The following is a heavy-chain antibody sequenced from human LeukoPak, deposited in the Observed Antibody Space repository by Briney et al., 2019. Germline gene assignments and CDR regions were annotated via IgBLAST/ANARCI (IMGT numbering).Heavy chain of an antibody. V-gene: IGHV4-59*01. J-gene: IGHJ6*03. CDR3: ARSSEGRYYYDSSDYSYYYYYMDV. CDR1: GGSISSYY. D-gene: IGHD3-22*01. Sequence: PSETLSLTCTVSGGSISSYYWSWIRQPPGKGLEWIGYIYYSGSTSQNPSLKSRVTISVDMSKDQFSLKLSSVTAADTAVYYCARSSEGRYYYDSSDYSYYYYYMDVWGKGTTVTISS. CDR2: IYYSGST.